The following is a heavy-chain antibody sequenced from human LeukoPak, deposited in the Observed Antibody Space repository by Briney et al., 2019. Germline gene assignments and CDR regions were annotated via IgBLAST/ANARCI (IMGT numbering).Heavy chain of an antibody. CDR1: GFTDSSNY. D-gene: IGHD2/OR15-2a*01. CDR2: IYSGGGT. J-gene: IGHJ4*02. Sequence: PGGSLRLSCAASGFTDSSNYMSWVRQAPGKGLEWVSVIYSGGGTYYADSVKGRFTISRDNSKNTLSLQMNSLRAEDTAVYYCARGLDVSYFDYWGQGTLVTVSS. CDR3: ARGLDVSYFDY. V-gene: IGHV3-53*01.